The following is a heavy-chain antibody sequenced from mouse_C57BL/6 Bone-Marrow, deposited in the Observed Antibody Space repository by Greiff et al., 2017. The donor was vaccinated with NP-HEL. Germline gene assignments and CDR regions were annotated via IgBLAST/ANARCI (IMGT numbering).Heavy chain of an antibody. CDR3: ARAGYYGSTFDY. V-gene: IGHV1-18*01. CDR1: GYTFTDYN. J-gene: IGHJ2*01. CDR2: INPNNGGT. D-gene: IGHD1-1*01. Sequence: VQLQQSGPELVKPGASVKLPCKASGYTFTDYNMDWVKQSHGKSLEWIGDINPNNGGTIYNQKFKGKATLTVDKSSSTAYMELRSLTSEDTADYYCARAGYYGSTFDYWGQGTTLTVSS.